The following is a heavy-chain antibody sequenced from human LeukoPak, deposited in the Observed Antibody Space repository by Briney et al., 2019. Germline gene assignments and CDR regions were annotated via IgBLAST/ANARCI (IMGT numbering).Heavy chain of an antibody. CDR1: GYTFTSYY. D-gene: IGHD6-19*01. CDR3: ARGGGDDCAIAVAGLCYFDY. Sequence: ASVKVSCKASGYTFTSYYTHWVRQAPGQGLEWMGIINPSGGSTSYAQKFQGRVTMTRDMSTSTVYMELSSLRSEDTAVYYCARGGGDDCAIAVAGLCYFDYWGQGTLVTVSS. V-gene: IGHV1-46*01. CDR2: INPSGGST. J-gene: IGHJ4*02.